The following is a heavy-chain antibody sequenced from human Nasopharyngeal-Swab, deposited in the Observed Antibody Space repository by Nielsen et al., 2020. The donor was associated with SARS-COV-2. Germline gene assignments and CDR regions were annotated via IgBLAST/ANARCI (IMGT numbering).Heavy chain of an antibody. CDR2: ISSSSSYI. Sequence: GSLKISCAASGFTFSSYSMNWVRQAPGKGLEWVSSISSSSSYIYYADSVKGRFTISRDNAKNSLYLQMNSLRAEDTAVYYCARDTTYDFWSGYYRGLDYWGQGTLVTVSS. D-gene: IGHD3-3*01. V-gene: IGHV3-21*01. J-gene: IGHJ4*02. CDR1: GFTFSSYS. CDR3: ARDTTYDFWSGYYRGLDY.